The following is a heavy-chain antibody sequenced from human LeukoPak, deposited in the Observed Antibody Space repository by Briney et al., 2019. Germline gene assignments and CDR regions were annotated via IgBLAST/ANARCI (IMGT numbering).Heavy chain of an antibody. CDR1: GGSFSGYY. D-gene: IGHD1-26*01. CDR3: ARIALAGATGHGWFDP. CDR2: INHSGST. J-gene: IGHJ5*02. V-gene: IGHV4-34*01. Sequence: SETLSLTCAVYGGSFSGYYWSWIRQPPGKGLEWIGEINHSGSTNYNPSLKSRVTISVDTSKNQFSLKLSSVTAADTAVYYCARIALAGATGHGWFDPWGQGTLVTVSS.